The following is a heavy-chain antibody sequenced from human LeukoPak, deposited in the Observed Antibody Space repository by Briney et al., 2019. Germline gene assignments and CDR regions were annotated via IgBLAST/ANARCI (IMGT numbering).Heavy chain of an antibody. Sequence: GGSLRLSCAAAGFTFSSYAMSWVRQAPGKGLEWVSAISGSGGSTYYADSVKGRFTISRDNSKNTLYLQMNSLRAEDTAVYYCAKDLYSNYGGYWGQGTLVTVSS. J-gene: IGHJ4*02. D-gene: IGHD4-11*01. CDR2: ISGSGGST. V-gene: IGHV3-23*01. CDR3: AKDLYSNYGGY. CDR1: GFTFSSYA.